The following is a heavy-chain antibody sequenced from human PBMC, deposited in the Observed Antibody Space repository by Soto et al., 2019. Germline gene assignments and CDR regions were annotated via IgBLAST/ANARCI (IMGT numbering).Heavy chain of an antibody. CDR2: INHSGST. CDR1: GGSFSGYY. Sequence: QVQLQQWGAGLLKPSETLSLTCAVYGGSFSGYYWSWIRQPPGKGLEWIGEINHSGSTNYNPSLKSRVTISVDTSKNQFSLKLSSVTAADTAVYYCARGFKRAAAGTHKDEFYYYYGMDVWGQGTTVTVSS. V-gene: IGHV4-34*01. J-gene: IGHJ6*02. CDR3: ARGFKRAAAGTHKDEFYYYYGMDV. D-gene: IGHD6-13*01.